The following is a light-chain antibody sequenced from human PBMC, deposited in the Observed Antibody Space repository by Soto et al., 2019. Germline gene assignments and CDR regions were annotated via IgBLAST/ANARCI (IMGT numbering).Light chain of an antibody. V-gene: IGKV3-20*01. CDR2: AAS. J-gene: IGKJ5*01. CDR1: QSVSNNY. CDR3: QQYGSAPLT. Sequence: EIVLTQSPGTLSLSPGERATLSCRASQSVSNNYLAWYQQKPGQAPRLLISAASSRATAIPDRFSGSGSGTYFTLTISRLEPEDFAVYFCQQYGSAPLTFGQGTRLEIE.